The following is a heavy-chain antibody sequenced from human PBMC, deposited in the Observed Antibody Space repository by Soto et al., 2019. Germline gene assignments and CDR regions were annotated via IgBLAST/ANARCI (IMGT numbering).Heavy chain of an antibody. CDR2: ISVSGGST. D-gene: IGHD6-6*01. CDR3: AKRGAYSNSPVDY. Sequence: EVQLLESGGGLVQPGGSLRLSCAASGFTFISYAMSWVRQAPGKGLEWVSGISVSGGSTYYADSVKGRFTISRDNSKNMLYLQMNSLRAEDTAVYYCAKRGAYSNSPVDYWGQGTLVTVSS. V-gene: IGHV3-23*01. J-gene: IGHJ4*02. CDR1: GFTFISYA.